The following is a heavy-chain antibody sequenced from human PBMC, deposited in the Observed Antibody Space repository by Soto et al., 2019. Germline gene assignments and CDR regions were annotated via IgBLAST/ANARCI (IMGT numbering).Heavy chain of an antibody. Sequence: PGKGLEWIGYIYYSGSTYYNPSLKSRVSISVDTSKNQFSLKLGSGTAADTAVYYCACGLFFQAEDGIRAVCTVSAFLLNRSSDL. CDR2: IYYSGST. CDR3: ACGLFFQAEDGIRAVCTVSAFLLNRSSDL. D-gene: IGHD2-2*01. V-gene: IGHV4-30-4*01. J-gene: IGHJ2*01.